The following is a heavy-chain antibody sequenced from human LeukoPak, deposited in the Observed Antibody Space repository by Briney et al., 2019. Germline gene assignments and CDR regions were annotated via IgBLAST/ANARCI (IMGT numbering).Heavy chain of an antibody. Sequence: PPETLSLTCTVSGGSISSGSYYWSWIRQPAGKGLEWIGRIYTSGSTNYNPSLKSRVTISVDTSKNQFSLKLSSVTAADTAVYYCARDQGYYPYYFDYWGQGTLVTVSS. CDR3: ARDQGYYPYYFDY. CDR2: IYTSGST. J-gene: IGHJ4*02. D-gene: IGHD3-22*01. V-gene: IGHV4-61*02. CDR1: GGSISSGSYY.